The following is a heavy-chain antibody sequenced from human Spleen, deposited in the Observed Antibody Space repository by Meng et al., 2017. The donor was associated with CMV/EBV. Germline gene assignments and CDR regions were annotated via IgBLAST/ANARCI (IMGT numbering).Heavy chain of an antibody. V-gene: IGHV3-30*02. J-gene: IGHJ4*02. Sequence: GESLKISCAASGFTFSSYGMHWVRQAQGKGLEWVAFIRYDRSNQYYADSVKGRFTISRDNSKNTLYLQMNSLRAEDTAVYYCAKPGLQSIGATGNYFDTWGQGTLVTVSS. CDR2: IRYDRSNQ. CDR1: GFTFSSYG. CDR3: AKPGLQSIGATGNYFDT. D-gene: IGHD6-13*01.